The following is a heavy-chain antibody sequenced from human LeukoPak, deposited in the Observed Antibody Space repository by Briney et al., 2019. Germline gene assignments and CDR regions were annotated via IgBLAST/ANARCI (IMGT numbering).Heavy chain of an antibody. Sequence: PSETLSLTCTVSGGSISSYYWGWIRQPPGKGLEWIGSIYHSGSTYYNPSLKSRVTISVDTSKNQFSLKLSSVTAADTAVYYCARQFLEWLSTNWYFDLWGRGTLVTVSS. CDR1: GGSISSYY. CDR3: ARQFLEWLSTNWYFDL. D-gene: IGHD3-3*01. CDR2: IYHSGST. V-gene: IGHV4-38-2*02. J-gene: IGHJ2*01.